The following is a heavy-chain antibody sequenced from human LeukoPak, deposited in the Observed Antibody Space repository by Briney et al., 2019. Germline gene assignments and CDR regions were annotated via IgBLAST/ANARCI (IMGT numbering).Heavy chain of an antibody. CDR2: ISAYNGNT. Sequence: ASVKVSCKASGYTFTSYGISWVRQAPGQGLEWMGWISAYNGNTNYAQKLQGRVTMTTDTSTSTAYMELRSLRSDDTAVYHCARGDYGSWYSHYFDYWGQGTLVTVSS. D-gene: IGHD6-13*01. CDR3: ARGDYGSWYSHYFDY. CDR1: GYTFTSYG. J-gene: IGHJ4*02. V-gene: IGHV1-18*01.